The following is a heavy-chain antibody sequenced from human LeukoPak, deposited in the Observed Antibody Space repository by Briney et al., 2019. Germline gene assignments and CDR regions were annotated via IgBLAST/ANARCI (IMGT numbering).Heavy chain of an antibody. D-gene: IGHD3-22*01. CDR2: ISGSGGST. Sequence: GGSLRLSCAASGFTFSSYAMSWVRQATGKGLEWVSAISGSGGSTYYADSVKGRFTISRDNSKNTLYLQMNSLRAEDTAVYYCAKEGTYYYDSSQVGIDPDYFDYWGQGTLVTVSS. CDR3: AKEGTYYYDSSQVGIDPDYFDY. J-gene: IGHJ4*02. CDR1: GFTFSSYA. V-gene: IGHV3-23*01.